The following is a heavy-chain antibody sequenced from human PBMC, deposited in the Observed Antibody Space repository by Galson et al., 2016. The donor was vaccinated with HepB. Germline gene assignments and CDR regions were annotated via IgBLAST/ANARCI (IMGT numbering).Heavy chain of an antibody. CDR2: IYPGDSDT. CDR3: ARRGSPEIQDAFDV. CDR1: GYTFTKYW. Sequence: QSGAEVKKPGESLKISCKASGYTFTKYWIGWVRQLPGKGLEWMTFIYPGDSDTTYRPSLQGHVTISADNSISTAFLQWTGLKASDTGMYYCARRGSPEIQDAFDVWGQGTMVTVSP. D-gene: IGHD1-14*01. V-gene: IGHV5-51*01. J-gene: IGHJ3*01.